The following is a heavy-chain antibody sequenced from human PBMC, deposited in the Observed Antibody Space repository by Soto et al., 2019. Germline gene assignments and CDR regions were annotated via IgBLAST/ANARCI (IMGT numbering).Heavy chain of an antibody. V-gene: IGHV3-23*01. J-gene: IGHJ4*02. CDR1: RFAFNNYA. Sequence: GGSLRLSCAASRFAFNNYAMTWVCQAPGKGLEWVSTIAGSGFGTYYAESVKGRFTISRDNSENTLYLQMNSLRVEDTAVYYCAKTGGYCSGAACYDDYWGRGTLVTVSS. CDR2: IAGSGFGT. CDR3: AKTGGYCSGAACYDDY. D-gene: IGHD2-15*01.